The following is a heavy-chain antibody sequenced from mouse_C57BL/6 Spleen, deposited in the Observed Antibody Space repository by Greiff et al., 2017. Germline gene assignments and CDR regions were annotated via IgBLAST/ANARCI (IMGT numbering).Heavy chain of an antibody. Sequence: QVQLQQPGAELVKPGASVKMSCKASGYTFTSYWITWVKQRPGQGLEWIGDIYPGSGSTNYNEKFKSKATLTVDTSSSTAYMQLSSLTSEDSAVYYCARWGIYYDNDGYFDYWGQGTTLTVSS. J-gene: IGHJ2*01. CDR3: ARWGIYYDNDGYFDY. CDR2: IYPGSGST. D-gene: IGHD2-4*01. CDR1: GYTFTSYW. V-gene: IGHV1-55*01.